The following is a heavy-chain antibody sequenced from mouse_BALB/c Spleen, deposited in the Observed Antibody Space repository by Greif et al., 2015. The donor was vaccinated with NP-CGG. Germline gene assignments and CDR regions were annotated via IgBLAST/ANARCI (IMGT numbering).Heavy chain of an antibody. CDR3: ARAKTRGADY. D-gene: IGHD1-3*01. CDR1: GFSLTSYG. Sequence: VKLVESGPGLVAPSQSLSITCTVSGFSLTSYGLHWVRQPPGKGLEWLGVIWAGGSTNYNSALMSRLSISKDNSKSXVFLKMNSLQTDDTAMYYCARAKTRGADYWGQGTTLTVSS. J-gene: IGHJ2*01. V-gene: IGHV2-9*02. CDR2: IWAGGST.